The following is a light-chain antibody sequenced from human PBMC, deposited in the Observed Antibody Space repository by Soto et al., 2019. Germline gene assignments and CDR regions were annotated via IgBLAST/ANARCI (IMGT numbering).Light chain of an antibody. V-gene: IGKV3-20*01. CDR3: QQYNNWPWGT. J-gene: IGKJ1*01. Sequence: EIVLTQSPGTLSLSPGETATLSCRASQSVSSNYLAWYQQKPGQAPRLLIYGASSRATGIPDRFSGSGSGTDFTLTISRLEPEDFAVYYCQQYNNWPWGTFGQGTKVDIK. CDR2: GAS. CDR1: QSVSSNY.